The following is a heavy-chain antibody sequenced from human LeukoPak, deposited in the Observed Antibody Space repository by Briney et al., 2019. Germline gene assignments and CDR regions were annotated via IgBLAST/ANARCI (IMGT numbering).Heavy chain of an antibody. V-gene: IGHV3-53*01. CDR2: IYSSGST. CDR1: GFTVSSNY. CDR3: ARAKSSYFDY. Sequence: GGSLRLSCAASGFTVSSNYMSWVRQAPGKGLEWVSVIYSSGSTYYADSVKGRFTITRDNSKNTLYLQMNSLRAEDTAVYYCARAKSSYFDYWGQGTLVTVSS. J-gene: IGHJ4*02.